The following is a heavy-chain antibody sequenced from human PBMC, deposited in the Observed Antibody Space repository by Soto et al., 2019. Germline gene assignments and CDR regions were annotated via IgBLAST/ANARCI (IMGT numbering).Heavy chain of an antibody. Sequence: SETLSLTCAVYGGSFSAYYWSWIRQPPGKGLEWIGEINHSGGTSYNPSLKSRVTISVDTSKSQFSLKLTSVTAADRAVYYCARGSVDTVDSSGFYEYWCQGTPVTVSS. D-gene: IGHD3-22*01. CDR3: ARGSVDTVDSSGFYEY. J-gene: IGHJ4*02. CDR2: INHSGGT. V-gene: IGHV4-34*01. CDR1: GGSFSAYY.